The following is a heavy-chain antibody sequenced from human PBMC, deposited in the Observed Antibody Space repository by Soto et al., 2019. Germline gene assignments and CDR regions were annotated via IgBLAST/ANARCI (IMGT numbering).Heavy chain of an antibody. V-gene: IGHV1-18*01. D-gene: IGHD5-12*01. Sequence: QVHLVQSGDEVKTPGASVKVSCQASGYTFFTYDISWVRQAPGQGLEWMGWISTYSGDTKYAQKFQGRVTMTTDTSRTAAYLQLRSLRSDVTAVYYSASHDGPTKSEDWFDPWGQGSLVTASS. CDR3: ASHDGPTKSEDWFDP. J-gene: IGHJ5*02. CDR2: ISTYSGDT. CDR1: GYTFFTYD.